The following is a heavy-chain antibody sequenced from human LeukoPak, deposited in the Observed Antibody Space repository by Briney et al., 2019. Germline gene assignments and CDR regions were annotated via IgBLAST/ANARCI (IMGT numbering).Heavy chain of an antibody. V-gene: IGHV4-39*02. CDR2: IYYSGST. Sequence: PSETLSLTCTVSGGSISSSSYYWGWIRQPPGKGLEWIGSIYYSGSTYYNPSLKSRVTISVDTSKNQFSLKLSSVTAADTAVYYCARDPSPICGGDCYSDYWGQGALVTVSS. J-gene: IGHJ4*02. D-gene: IGHD2-21*01. CDR1: GGSISSSSYY. CDR3: ARDPSPICGGDCYSDY.